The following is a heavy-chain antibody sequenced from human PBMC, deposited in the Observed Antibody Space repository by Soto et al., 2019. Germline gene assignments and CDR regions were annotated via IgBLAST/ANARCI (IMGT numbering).Heavy chain of an antibody. CDR1: GFTFSKDA. Sequence: QVQLVESGGGVVQPGRSLRLSCAASGFTFSKDAMHWVRQAPGKGLEWVAVISYDGSNKYYVDSVKGRFTISRDNSKNTLYLQRNSLRAEDTAVYYCATSIAVAGEYFQHWGQGTLVTVSS. J-gene: IGHJ1*01. CDR2: ISYDGSNK. V-gene: IGHV3-30-3*01. D-gene: IGHD6-19*01. CDR3: ATSIAVAGEYFQH.